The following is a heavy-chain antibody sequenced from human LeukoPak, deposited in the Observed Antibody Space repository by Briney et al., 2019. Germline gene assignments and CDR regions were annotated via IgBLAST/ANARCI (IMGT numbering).Heavy chain of an antibody. V-gene: IGHV3-15*01. J-gene: IGHJ4*02. D-gene: IGHD6-19*01. CDR2: IKSKTDGATT. Sequence: GGSLRLSSAASGFTFSNAWMSCGRHAPGKGLEWVCRIKSKTDGATTDYAAPVKGRFTISRDDSKNTLYLQMNSLKTEDTAVYYCTTDHQGSGWGQGTLVTVSS. CDR3: TTDHQGSG. CDR1: GFTFSNAW.